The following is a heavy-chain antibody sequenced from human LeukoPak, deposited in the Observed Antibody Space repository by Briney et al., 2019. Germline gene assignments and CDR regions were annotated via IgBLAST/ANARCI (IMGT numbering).Heavy chain of an antibody. D-gene: IGHD3-22*01. J-gene: IGHJ5*02. CDR2: IKQDGSEK. CDR3: AKDSRYYDSSGLNWFDP. V-gene: IGHV3-7*01. CDR1: GLAFSYYW. Sequence: GGSPRLSCAASGLAFSYYWMSWVRQAPGKGLEWVANIKQDGSEKHYVDSVKGRFTVSRDNAKNSLYLQMNSLRAEDTAVYYCAKDSRYYDSSGLNWFDPWGQGTLVTVSS.